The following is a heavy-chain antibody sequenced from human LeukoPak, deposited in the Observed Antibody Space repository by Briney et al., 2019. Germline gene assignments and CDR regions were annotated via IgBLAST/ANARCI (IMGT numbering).Heavy chain of an antibody. CDR1: GGSISTSNYY. CDR3: AKGAGGFSYYNWFDP. D-gene: IGHD5-18*01. CDR2: IFYSGST. Sequence: SETLSLTCTVSGGSISTSNYYWGWIRQPPGKGLEWIGNIFYSGSTYYSPSLRSRVTISLDTSRNQFSLKLNSVTAADTAIYYCAKGAGGFSYYNWFDPWGQGTLVTVSS. J-gene: IGHJ5*02. V-gene: IGHV4-39*07.